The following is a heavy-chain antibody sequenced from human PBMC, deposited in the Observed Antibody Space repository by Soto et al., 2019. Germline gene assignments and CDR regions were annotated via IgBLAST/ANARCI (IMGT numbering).Heavy chain of an antibody. Sequence: QITLKESGPTLVKPTQTLTLTCTFSGFSLSTSGVGVGWIRQPPGKALEWLALIYLDDDKRYSPSLKSRHTITKDTSKNQVVLTMTNMDPVDTATYCCAHSVSCGDYGGYYYMDVWGKVTTVTVSS. J-gene: IGHJ6*03. V-gene: IGHV2-5*02. CDR3: AHSVSCGDYGGYYYMDV. CDR1: GFSLSTSGVG. CDR2: IYLDDDK. D-gene: IGHD4-17*01.